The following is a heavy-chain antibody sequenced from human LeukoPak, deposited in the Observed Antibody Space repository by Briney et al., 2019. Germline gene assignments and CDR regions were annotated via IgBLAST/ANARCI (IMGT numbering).Heavy chain of an antibody. V-gene: IGHV4-39*01. CDR1: GGSISSSSYY. J-gene: IGHJ3*02. CDR3: ARPLTGTTDAFDI. Sequence: SETLSPTCTVSGGSISSSSYYWAWIRQPPGKGLEWIGRIYYSGSTYYNPSLKSRVTISVDTSKNQFSLRLSSVTAADTAVYYCARPLTGTTDAFDIWGQGTMVTVSS. CDR2: IYYSGST. D-gene: IGHD1-20*01.